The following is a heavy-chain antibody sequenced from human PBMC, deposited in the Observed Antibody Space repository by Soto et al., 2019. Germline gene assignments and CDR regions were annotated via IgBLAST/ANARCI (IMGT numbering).Heavy chain of an antibody. J-gene: IGHJ4*02. V-gene: IGHV3-48*01. CDR1: GFTFSTYT. D-gene: IGHD2-21*02. CDR2: ISSSGGTI. Sequence: GGSLRLSCAASGFTFSTYTMNWVRQAPGKGPEWVSYISSSGGTIYYADPVKGRFTISRDNAMNSLYLQMNSLRVEDTAGYYCARDTATPNCWGQGTLVTVSS. CDR3: ARDTATPNC.